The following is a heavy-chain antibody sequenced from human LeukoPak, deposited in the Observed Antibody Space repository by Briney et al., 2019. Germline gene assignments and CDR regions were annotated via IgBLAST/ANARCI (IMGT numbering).Heavy chain of an antibody. J-gene: IGHJ3*02. CDR1: GFTFSSYW. Sequence: GSLRLSCAASGFTFSSYWMSWVRQAPGKGLEWIGEISHSGSTKYNPSLESRVSISLDTSKNHFSLRLSSVTAADTAVYYCARRVAFDIWGQGTMVTVSS. CDR2: ISHSGST. CDR3: ARRVAFDI. V-gene: IGHV4-34*01.